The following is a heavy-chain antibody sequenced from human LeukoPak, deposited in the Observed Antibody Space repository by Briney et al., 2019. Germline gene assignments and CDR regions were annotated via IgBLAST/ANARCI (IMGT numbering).Heavy chain of an antibody. J-gene: IGHJ4*02. V-gene: IGHV1-18*01. Sequence: GASVKVSCKASGYTFTSYGLSWVRQAPGRGLEWMGWISVYNGNTNYAQKLQGRVTMTTDTSTNTAYMELRSLRSDDTAVYYCARRRDGYILDYWGQGTLVTVSS. D-gene: IGHD5-24*01. CDR1: GYTFTSYG. CDR3: ARRRDGYILDY. CDR2: ISVYNGNT.